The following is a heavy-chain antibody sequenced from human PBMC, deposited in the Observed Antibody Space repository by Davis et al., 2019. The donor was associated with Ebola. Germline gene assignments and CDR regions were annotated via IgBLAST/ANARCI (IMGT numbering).Heavy chain of an antibody. J-gene: IGHJ4*02. CDR1: GYTFTSYY. Sequence: AASVKVSCKASGYTFTSYYMHWVRQAPGQGLEWMGWMNPNSGNTGYAQKFQGRVTMTRNTSISTAYMELSSLRSEDTAVYYCARDRMPSIVGAKEGFDYWGQGTLVTVSS. CDR3: ARDRMPSIVGAKEGFDY. V-gene: IGHV1-8*02. D-gene: IGHD1-26*01. CDR2: MNPNSGNT.